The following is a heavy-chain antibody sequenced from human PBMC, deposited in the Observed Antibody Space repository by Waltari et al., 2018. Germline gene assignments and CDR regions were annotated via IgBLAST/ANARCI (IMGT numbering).Heavy chain of an antibody. CDR1: GYPFTSYA. D-gene: IGHD6-6*01. CDR2: INAGNGNT. CDR3: ARERVGIAARLGRYMDV. J-gene: IGHJ6*03. Sequence: QVQLVQSGAEVKKPGASVTVSCKASGYPFTSYAMHWVRPAPGQRLEWMGWINAGNGNTKYSQKFQGRVTITRDTSASTAYMELSSLRSEDTAVYYCARERVGIAARLGRYMDVWGQGTTVTVSS. V-gene: IGHV1-3*01.